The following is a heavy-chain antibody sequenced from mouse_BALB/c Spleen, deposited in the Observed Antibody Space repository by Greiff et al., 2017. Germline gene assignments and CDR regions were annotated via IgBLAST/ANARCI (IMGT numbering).Heavy chain of an antibody. J-gene: IGHJ2*01. Sequence: DVQLQESGPGLVKPSQSLSLTCSVTGYSITSGYYWNWIRQFPGNKLEWMGYISYDGSNNYNPSLKNRISITRDTSKNQFFLKLNSVTTEDTATYYCAREENYYGSSYVDYWGQGTTLTVSS. D-gene: IGHD1-1*01. V-gene: IGHV3-6*02. CDR2: ISYDGSN. CDR1: GYSITSGYY. CDR3: AREENYYGSSYVDY.